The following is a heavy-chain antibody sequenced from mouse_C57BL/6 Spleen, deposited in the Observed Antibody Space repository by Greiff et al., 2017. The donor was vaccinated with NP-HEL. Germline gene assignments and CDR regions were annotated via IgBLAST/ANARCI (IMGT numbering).Heavy chain of an antibody. CDR1: GFTFSAYY. V-gene: IGHV5-16*01. CDR3: AREGLWYFDV. Sequence: EVQLVESEGGLVQPGSSMKLSCTASGFTFSAYYMAWVRQVPEKGLEWVANINYDGSSPYYLDSLKSRFIISRDNAKNLLYLRMSSLKSEDTATYYCAREGLWYFDVWGTGTTVTVSS. D-gene: IGHD2-2*01. CDR2: INYDGSSP. J-gene: IGHJ1*03.